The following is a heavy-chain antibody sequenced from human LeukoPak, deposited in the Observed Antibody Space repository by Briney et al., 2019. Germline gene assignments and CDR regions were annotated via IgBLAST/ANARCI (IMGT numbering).Heavy chain of an antibody. CDR2: IYDSGST. Sequence: SETLSLTCTVSGGSISSYHWSWFRQAPGKGLEWIGYIYDSGSTYYNPSLKSRVTISVDTSKNQFSLKLSSVTAADTAVYYCARDPRRPYYYDSSGYEDDYWGQGTLVTVSS. D-gene: IGHD3-22*01. V-gene: IGHV4-59*12. J-gene: IGHJ4*02. CDR3: ARDPRRPYYYDSSGYEDDY. CDR1: GGSISSYH.